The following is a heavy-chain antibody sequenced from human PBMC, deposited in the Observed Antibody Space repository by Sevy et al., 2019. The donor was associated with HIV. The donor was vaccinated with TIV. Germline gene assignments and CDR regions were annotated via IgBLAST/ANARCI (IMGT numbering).Heavy chain of an antibody. CDR2: IWYDGDRR. J-gene: IGHJ6*02. Sequence: GGSLRLSCAASGFNFISYGMHWVRQAPGKGLEWVAVIWYDGDRRYYADSVKGRFTISRDNSRNTIYLQMNSLRGEDTAVYYCAREWVPPGPLIDNFGLDVWGQGTTVTVSS. CDR1: GFNFISYG. V-gene: IGHV3-33*01. D-gene: IGHD1-26*01. CDR3: AREWVPPGPLIDNFGLDV.